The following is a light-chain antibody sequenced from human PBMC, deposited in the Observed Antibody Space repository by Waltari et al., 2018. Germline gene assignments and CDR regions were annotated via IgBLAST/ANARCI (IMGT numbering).Light chain of an antibody. CDR2: AAS. Sequence: DIQMTQSPSSLSASVGDRVTITCRASQGITNDVGWYQQKPGTAPKRLIYAASSLQSGVPSRFSDSGSGTEFTLTISSLQPEDSATYYCLQHNSYPITFGQGTRLEIK. CDR3: LQHNSYPIT. CDR1: QGITND. V-gene: IGKV1-17*01. J-gene: IGKJ5*01.